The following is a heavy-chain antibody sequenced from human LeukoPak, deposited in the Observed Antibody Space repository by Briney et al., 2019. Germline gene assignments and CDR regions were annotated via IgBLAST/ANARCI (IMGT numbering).Heavy chain of an antibody. V-gene: IGHV1-69*05. J-gene: IGHJ4*02. CDR2: IIPIFGTA. CDR1: GGTFSSYA. D-gene: IGHD4-23*01. CDR3: ARGSGGNSVGYFDY. Sequence: SVKVSCKASGGTFSSYAISWVRQAPGQGLEWMGRIIPIFGTANYAQKFQGRVTITTDESTSTAYMELSSLRSEDTAVYYCARGSGGNSVGYFDYWGQGTLVTVSS.